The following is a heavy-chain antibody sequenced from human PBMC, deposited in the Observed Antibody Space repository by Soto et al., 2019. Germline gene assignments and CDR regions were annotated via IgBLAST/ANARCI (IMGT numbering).Heavy chain of an antibody. CDR1: SDSIAGENW. V-gene: IGHV4-4*02. J-gene: IGHJ4*02. Sequence: QVQLQESGPGLVKPSETLSLTCTVSSDSIAGENWWSWVRQPPGLGLEWIGEVFHTGGTNYNPSPKRRATMAMDKSKYQFSLKLLSAPPSDTAVYYCSRLFSSGSGWMYYFDFWGQGTLVSVSS. D-gene: IGHD6-19*01. CDR3: SRLFSSGSGWMYYFDF. CDR2: VFHTGGT.